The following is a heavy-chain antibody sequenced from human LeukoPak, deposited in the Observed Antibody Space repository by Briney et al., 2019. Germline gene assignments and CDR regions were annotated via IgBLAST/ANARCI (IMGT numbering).Heavy chain of an antibody. CDR3: ARDSGTTGEVKFDP. CDR2: IYYTGST. Sequence: PSETLSLTCSVSGGSIISHYWSWIRQPPGKGLEWIGYIYYTGSTNSNPSLKSRVTISVDTSKNQFSLRLTSVTAADTAVYYCARDSGTTGEVKFDPWGQGTLVTVSS. J-gene: IGHJ5*02. V-gene: IGHV4-59*11. CDR1: GGSIISHY. D-gene: IGHD3-10*01.